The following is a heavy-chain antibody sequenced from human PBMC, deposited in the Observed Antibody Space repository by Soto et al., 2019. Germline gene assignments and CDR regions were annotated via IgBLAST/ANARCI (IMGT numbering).Heavy chain of an antibody. CDR3: AKVVVAATRHSDFDS. Sequence: SETLSLTCTVSGGSINSNNYYWAWIRQPPGKGLAWIASIYYDGSTYYNTSLKSRGTISRDTSKNQFSLRLTSMTAADTAVYYCAKVVVAATRHSDFDSWGQGTLVTVSS. D-gene: IGHD2-15*01. J-gene: IGHJ4*02. CDR2: IYYDGST. CDR1: GGSINSNNYY. V-gene: IGHV4-39*02.